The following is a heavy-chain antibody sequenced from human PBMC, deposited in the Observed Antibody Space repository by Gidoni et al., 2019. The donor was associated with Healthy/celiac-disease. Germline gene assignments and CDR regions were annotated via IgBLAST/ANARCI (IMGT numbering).Heavy chain of an antibody. CDR3: ARVALFVAGLAFDI. CDR1: GFTFSSYE. J-gene: IGHJ3*02. Sequence: EVQLVESGGGLVQPGGSLRLSCAASGFTFSSYEMNWVRQAPGKGLEWVSYISSSGSTIYYADSVKGRFTISRDNAKNSLYLQMNSLRAEYTAVYYCARVALFVAGLAFDIWGQGTMVTVSS. V-gene: IGHV3-48*03. CDR2: ISSSGSTI. D-gene: IGHD6-19*01.